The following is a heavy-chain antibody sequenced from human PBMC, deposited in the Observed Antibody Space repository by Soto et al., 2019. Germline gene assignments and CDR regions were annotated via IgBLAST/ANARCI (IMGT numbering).Heavy chain of an antibody. CDR3: ARHPRSERGYSGYDGHYCSTGSCYPFDY. Sequence: QVQLQESGPGLVKPSETLSLTCTVSGGSISRDYWNWIRQPPGKGLEWIGYIYYSGNTNYNPSLKSRVTLSLDPSKNQFSLGLSSVTAADTAVYYCARHPRSERGYSGYDGHYCSTGSCYPFDYWGQGTLVTVSS. D-gene: IGHD5-12*01. J-gene: IGHJ4*02. CDR2: IYYSGNT. V-gene: IGHV4-59*08. CDR1: GGSISRDY.